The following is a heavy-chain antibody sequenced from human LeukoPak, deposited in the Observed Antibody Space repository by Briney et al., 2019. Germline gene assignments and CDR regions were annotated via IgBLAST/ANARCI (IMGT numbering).Heavy chain of an antibody. D-gene: IGHD1-26*01. CDR2: IAANGNDK. V-gene: IGHV3-7*03. CDR3: AKDQRWESPHYLDS. Sequence: GGSLRLSCAASGFTFRKYWMAWVRQAPGQGLEWVATIAANGNDKDYEDSLKGRFTISRDNAKNSLSLQIDSLGAEDTALYYCAKDQRWESPHYLDSWGQGTLVTVSS. J-gene: IGHJ4*02. CDR1: GFTFRKYW.